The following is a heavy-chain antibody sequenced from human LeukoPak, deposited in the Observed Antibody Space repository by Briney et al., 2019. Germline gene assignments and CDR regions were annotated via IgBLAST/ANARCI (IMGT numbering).Heavy chain of an antibody. J-gene: IGHJ4*02. CDR1: GFTFSSYW. Sequence: GGSLRLSWAASGFTFSSYWMHWVRQAPGKGLVWVSRINSDGSSTTYADSVKGRFTISRDNAKNTLYLQMNSLRAEDTAVYYCARDPSYSENLDYWGQGTLVTVSS. D-gene: IGHD1-26*01. CDR3: ARDPSYSENLDY. V-gene: IGHV3-74*01. CDR2: INSDGSST.